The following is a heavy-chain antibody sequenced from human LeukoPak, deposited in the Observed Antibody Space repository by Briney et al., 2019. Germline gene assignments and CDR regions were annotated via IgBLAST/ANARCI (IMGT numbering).Heavy chain of an antibody. CDR1: GGSISSYY. V-gene: IGHV4-59*06. CDR2: MYYSGST. J-gene: IGHJ4*02. D-gene: IGHD6-6*01. Sequence: SETLSLTCTVSGGSISSYYWSWIRQHPGKGLEWIGYMYYSGSTYYNPSLKSRVTISVDTSKNQFSLKLSSVTAADTAVYYCARARTAARCCLVDYWGQGTLVTVSS. CDR3: ARARTAARCCLVDY.